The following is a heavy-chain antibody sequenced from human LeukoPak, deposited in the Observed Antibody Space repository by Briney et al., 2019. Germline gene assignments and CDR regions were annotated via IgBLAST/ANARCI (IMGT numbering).Heavy chain of an antibody. Sequence: SETLSLTCTASGGSISSYYWSWIRQPPGKGLEWIGYIYYSGSTNYNPSLKSRVTISVDTSKNQFSLKLSSVTAADTAVYYCARLFYGDYVNYWGQGTLVTVSS. J-gene: IGHJ4*02. CDR1: GGSISSYY. CDR2: IYYSGST. CDR3: ARLFYGDYVNY. V-gene: IGHV4-59*12. D-gene: IGHD4-17*01.